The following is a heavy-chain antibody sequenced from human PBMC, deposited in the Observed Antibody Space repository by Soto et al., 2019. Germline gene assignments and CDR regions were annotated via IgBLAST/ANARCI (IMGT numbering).Heavy chain of an antibody. Sequence: HGESLKISCKGSGYSFTSYWIGWVRQMPGKGLEWMGIIYPGDSDTRYSPSFQGQVTISADKSISTAYLQWSSLKASDTAMYYCAISSDIGFGELYGMDVWGQGTTVTVSS. D-gene: IGHD3-10*01. CDR3: AISSDIGFGELYGMDV. V-gene: IGHV5-51*01. CDR2: IYPGDSDT. CDR1: GYSFTSYW. J-gene: IGHJ6*02.